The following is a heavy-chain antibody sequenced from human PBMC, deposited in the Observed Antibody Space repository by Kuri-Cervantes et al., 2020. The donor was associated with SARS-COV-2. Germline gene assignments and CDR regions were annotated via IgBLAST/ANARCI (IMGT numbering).Heavy chain of an antibody. D-gene: IGHD3-3*01. J-gene: IGHJ6*03. CDR3: ARDSVGYDFWSGYSAGKQYYYYYYTDV. V-gene: IGHV3-30-3*01. CDR2: ISYDGSNK. Sequence: GESLKISCAASGFTFSSYAMHWVRQAPGKGLEWVAVISYDGSNKYYADSVKGRFTISRDNSKNTLYLQMNSLRAEDTAVYYCARDSVGYDFWSGYSAGKQYYYYYYTDVWGKGTTVTVSS. CDR1: GFTFSSYA.